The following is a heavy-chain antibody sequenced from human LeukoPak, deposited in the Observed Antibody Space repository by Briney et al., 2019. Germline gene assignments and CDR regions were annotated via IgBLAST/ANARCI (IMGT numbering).Heavy chain of an antibody. Sequence: SETLSLTCTVSGGSISSSSYYWGWIRQPPGKGLEWIGSIYYSGSTYYNPSLKSRVTISVDTSKNQFSLKLSSVTAADTAVYYCARASPCITIFGVVTLTTSWFDPWGQGTLVTVSS. CDR2: IYYSGST. CDR3: ARASPCITIFGVVTLTTSWFDP. D-gene: IGHD3-3*01. J-gene: IGHJ5*02. CDR1: GGSISSSSYY. V-gene: IGHV4-39*01.